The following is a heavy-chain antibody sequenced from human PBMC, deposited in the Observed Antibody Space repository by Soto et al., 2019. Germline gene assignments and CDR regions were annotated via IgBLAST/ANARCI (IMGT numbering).Heavy chain of an antibody. V-gene: IGHV4-59*01. CDR1: GGSISSYY. Sequence: SETLSLTCTVSGGSISSYYWRWIRQLPGKGLEWIGYIYYSGSTNYNPSLKSRVTISVDTSKNQFSLKLSSLTAADTAVYYCARVIYYGMDVWGQGTTVTVSS. J-gene: IGHJ6*02. CDR3: ARVIYYGMDV. CDR2: IYYSGST.